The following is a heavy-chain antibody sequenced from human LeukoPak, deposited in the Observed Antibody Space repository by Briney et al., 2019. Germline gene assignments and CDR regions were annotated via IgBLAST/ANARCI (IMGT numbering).Heavy chain of an antibody. D-gene: IGHD4-17*01. CDR2: ISRRGVI. V-gene: IGHV3-69-1*01. Sequence: GGSLRLSCAASGPAFFTHNFHWVRQAPGKGLEWVAFISRRGVIHYADSVKGRFTISRDNARNTLYLQMNSLRVEDTAVYYCARGGDYGDFPDYWGQGTLVTVSS. CDR3: ARGGDYGDFPDY. CDR1: GPAFFTHN. J-gene: IGHJ4*02.